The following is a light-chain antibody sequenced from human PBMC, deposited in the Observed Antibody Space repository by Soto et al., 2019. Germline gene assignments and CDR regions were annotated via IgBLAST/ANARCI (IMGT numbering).Light chain of an antibody. CDR3: QQRSNWPPSLT. CDR1: QSVSSY. J-gene: IGKJ4*01. Sequence: EIVLTQSPATLSLSPGERATLSCRASQSVSSYLAWYQQKPGQAPRLLIYDASNRATGIPARFSGSGSGTDFNLTISILETEDFAVYYCQQRSNWPPSLTFGGGTKVEIK. V-gene: IGKV3-11*01. CDR2: DAS.